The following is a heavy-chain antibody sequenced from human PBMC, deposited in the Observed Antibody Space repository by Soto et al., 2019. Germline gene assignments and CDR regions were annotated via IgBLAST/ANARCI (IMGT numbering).Heavy chain of an antibody. D-gene: IGHD6-6*01. CDR2: TGLNGRTT. Sequence: PGESLRLSCAASGFPFSMSAMTWVRQAPGKGLEWVSTTGLNGRTTYYADSVKGRFTVSRDNTKNTLDLQMASLRAEDTAVYYCATVHSTSRSFDYWGQGTLVTVSS. J-gene: IGHJ4*02. CDR1: GFPFSMSA. V-gene: IGHV3-23*01. CDR3: ATVHSTSRSFDY.